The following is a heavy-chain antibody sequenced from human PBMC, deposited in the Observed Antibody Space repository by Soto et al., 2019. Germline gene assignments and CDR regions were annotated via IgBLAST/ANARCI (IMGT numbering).Heavy chain of an antibody. CDR1: GYTFTENQ. CDR2: IDPKSGDT. J-gene: IGHJ5*02. D-gene: IGHD1-26*01. CDR3: ARRHLRHYIRWSFDP. Sequence: QVQLVQSGAEVKKPGASVKVSCKASGYTFTENQIHWLRRAPGQRLEWMGRIDPKSGDTNFAPTYQGRVTISRDTSTNTVYMELTRLTSDDTAIYFCARRHLRHYIRWSFDPWGQGTLVTVSS. V-gene: IGHV1-2*02.